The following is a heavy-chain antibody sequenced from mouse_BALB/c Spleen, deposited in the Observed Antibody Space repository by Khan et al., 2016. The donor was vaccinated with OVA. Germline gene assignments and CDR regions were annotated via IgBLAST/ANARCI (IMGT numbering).Heavy chain of an antibody. CDR3: ARNHYGGGYWYFDV. V-gene: IGHV2-6-4*01. Sequence: QVQLKESGPGLVAPSQSLSITCTVSGFSLSRYSVHWVRQPPGKGLEWLGMIWGDGSTDFNSTLKSSLSISKDNTKSQVFLKLNSLQTDDTAMYYCARNHYGGGYWYFDVWGAGTTVTVSS. CDR2: IWGDGST. D-gene: IGHD1-1*01. CDR1: GFSLSRYS. J-gene: IGHJ1*01.